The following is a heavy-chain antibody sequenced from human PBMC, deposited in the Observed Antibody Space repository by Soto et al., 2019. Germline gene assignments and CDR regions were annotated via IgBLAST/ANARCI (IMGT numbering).Heavy chain of an antibody. D-gene: IGHD3-9*01. CDR2: TRNKANSYTT. V-gene: IGHV3-72*01. CDR3: SRDDSDWFFN. J-gene: IGHJ4*02. CDR1: GFTFSDHY. Sequence: PGGSLRLSCAASGFTFSDHYMDWVRQAPGKGLEWVGRTRNKANSYTTEYAASVKGRFTISRDDSKKTAYLQMNNLESEDTAVYYCSRDDSDWFFNWGRGTLVTVSS.